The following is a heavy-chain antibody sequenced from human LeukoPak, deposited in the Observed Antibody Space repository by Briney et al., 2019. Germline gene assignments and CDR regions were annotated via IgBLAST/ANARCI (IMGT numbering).Heavy chain of an antibody. CDR3: ATTMAGDYYYMDV. J-gene: IGHJ6*03. D-gene: IGHD3-10*01. CDR2: IYPGDSDT. V-gene: IGHV5-51*01. CDR1: GYNFTSYW. Sequence: GESLKISCKGSGYNFTSYWIGWVRQMPGKGLEWMGIIYPGDSDTRYSPSFQGQVTFSADKSISTAYLQWSSLKASDTAMYYCATTMAGDYYYMDVWGKGTTVTVSS.